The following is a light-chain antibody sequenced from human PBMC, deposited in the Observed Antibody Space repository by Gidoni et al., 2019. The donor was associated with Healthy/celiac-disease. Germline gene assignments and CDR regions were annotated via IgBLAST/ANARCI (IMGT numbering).Light chain of an antibody. J-gene: IGKJ3*01. CDR1: QSVSSSY. CDR3: QQYGSSPT. Sequence: EIVLTQSPGTLSLSPGERATLSCRASQSVSSSYLAWYQQKPGQAPRLLIYSASSRATGIPDRFSGSGSGTDFTLTISRLEPEDFAVYYCQQYGSSPTFGPGTKVDI. CDR2: SAS. V-gene: IGKV3-20*01.